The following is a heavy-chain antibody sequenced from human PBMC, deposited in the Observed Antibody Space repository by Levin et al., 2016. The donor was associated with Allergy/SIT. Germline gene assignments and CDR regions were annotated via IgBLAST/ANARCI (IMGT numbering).Heavy chain of an antibody. Sequence: RQAPGKGLEWIGEINHSGSTNYNPSLKSRVTISVDTSKNQFSLKLSSVTAADTAVYYCARGARLYYDFWSGYSRHYYYYYMDVWGKGTTVTVSS. V-gene: IGHV4-34*01. D-gene: IGHD3-3*01. CDR2: INHSGST. J-gene: IGHJ6*03. CDR3: ARGARLYYDFWSGYSRHYYYYYMDV.